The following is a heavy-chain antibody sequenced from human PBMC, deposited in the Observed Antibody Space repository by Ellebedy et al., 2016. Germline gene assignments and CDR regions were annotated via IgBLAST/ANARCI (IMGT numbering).Heavy chain of an antibody. CDR1: GFTFSNYW. CDR2: ISSHEGTT. CDR3: AREFFDLGIAARRGGYYYYGMDV. V-gene: IGHV3-74*01. D-gene: IGHD6-6*01. Sequence: GESLKISCAASGFTFSNYWMHWVRQAPGKGLVWVSRISSHEGTTDYADSVKGRFTISRDNSKNTLYLQMNSLRAEDTAVYYCAREFFDLGIAARRGGYYYYGMDVWGQGTTVTVSS. J-gene: IGHJ6*02.